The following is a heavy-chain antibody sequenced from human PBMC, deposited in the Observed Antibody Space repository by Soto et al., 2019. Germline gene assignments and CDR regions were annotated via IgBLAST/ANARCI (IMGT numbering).Heavy chain of an antibody. J-gene: IGHJ5*02. Sequence: KPSETLSLTCTVSGGSISSYYWTWIRQPAGKGLEWIGRIYSSGSTNYNPSLRSRVTMSVDTSKNQISLKLNSVTAADAAVYYCARLGRITEMDDNWFDPWGQGTLVTVSS. CDR1: GGSISSYY. D-gene: IGHD3-10*01. CDR2: IYSSGST. V-gene: IGHV4-4*07. CDR3: ARLGRITEMDDNWFDP.